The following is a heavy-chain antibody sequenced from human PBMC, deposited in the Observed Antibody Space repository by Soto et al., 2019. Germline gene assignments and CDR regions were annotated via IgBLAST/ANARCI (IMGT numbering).Heavy chain of an antibody. J-gene: IGHJ6*02. CDR2: IWYDGSNK. V-gene: IGHV3-33*01. D-gene: IGHD6-6*01. CDR1: GFTFSSYG. CDR3: ARDGAARPPYYYYGMDV. Sequence: PGGSLRLSCAASGFTFSSYGMHWVRQAPGKGLEWVAVIWYDGSNKYYADSVKGRFTISRDNSKNTLYLQMNSLRAEDTAVYYCARDGAARPPYYYYGMDVWGQGTTVTVSS.